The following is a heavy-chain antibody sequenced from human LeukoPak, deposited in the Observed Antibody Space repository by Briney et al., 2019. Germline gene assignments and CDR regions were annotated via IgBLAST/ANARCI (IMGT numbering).Heavy chain of an antibody. J-gene: IGHJ6*02. V-gene: IGHV4-39*07. Sequence: SETLSLTCTVSGGSISSSSYYWGWIRQPPGKGLEWIGSIYYSGSTYYNPSLKSRVTISVDTSKNQFSLKLSSVTAADTAVYYCARDSWFGELFYYYGMDVWGQGTTVTVSS. CDR3: ARDSWFGELFYYYGMDV. CDR1: GGSISSSSYY. CDR2: IYYSGST. D-gene: IGHD3-10*01.